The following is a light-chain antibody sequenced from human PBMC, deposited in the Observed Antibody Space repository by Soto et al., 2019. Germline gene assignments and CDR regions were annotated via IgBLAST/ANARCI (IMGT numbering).Light chain of an antibody. Sequence: DIQMTQSPSSVSATVGDRVTISCRASHDVRSWLAWYQQKPGKAPNLLIYGASPLQSGVPSLLSGSGYETDFALTIRSLPPEDFASYYCQQANGEPWTFSQGTKVESK. CDR3: QQANGEPWT. J-gene: IGKJ1*01. V-gene: IGKV1-12*01. CDR2: GAS. CDR1: HDVRSW.